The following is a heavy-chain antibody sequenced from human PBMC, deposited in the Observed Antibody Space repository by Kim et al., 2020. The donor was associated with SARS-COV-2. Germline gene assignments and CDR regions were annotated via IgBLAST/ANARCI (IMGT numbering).Heavy chain of an antibody. J-gene: IGHJ6*02. Sequence: GGSLRLSCAASGFTFSSYGMHWVRQAPGKGLEWVAVISYDGSNKYYADSVKGRFTISRDTSKNTLYMQLNSLRAEDTAVYYCARDGCSGGSCAVDGMAVWGQGPRLTVPS. CDR2: ISYDGSNK. V-gene: IGHV3-33*05. CDR3: ARDGCSGGSCAVDGMAV. CDR1: GFTFSSYG. D-gene: IGHD2-15*01.